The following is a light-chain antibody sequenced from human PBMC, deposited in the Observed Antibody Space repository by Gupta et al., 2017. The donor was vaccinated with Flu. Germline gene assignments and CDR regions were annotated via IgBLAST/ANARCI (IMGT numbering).Light chain of an antibody. CDR2: NAS. Sequence: EIVLTPSPGTLSLSPGETATLSSRANQTLSSKYLAWYQQKPGQAPRLLIYNASIRATGIPDRFSGSGSGTDFTLTISTLEPEDFAVDYCQQFYASPPVTFGQGTKVEIK. CDR3: QQFYASPPVT. J-gene: IGKJ1*01. V-gene: IGKV3-20*01. CDR1: QTLSSKY.